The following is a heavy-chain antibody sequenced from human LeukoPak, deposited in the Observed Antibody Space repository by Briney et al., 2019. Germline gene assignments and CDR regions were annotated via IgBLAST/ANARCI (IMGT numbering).Heavy chain of an antibody. J-gene: IGHJ5*02. Sequence: ASVKVSCKASGYTFTGYYMHWVRQAPGQGLEWTGWINPNSGGTNYAQKFQGKVTMTRDTSISTAYMELSRLRSDDTAMYYCARTLVATPSWFDPWGQGTLVTVSS. CDR2: INPNSGGT. CDR1: GYTFTGYY. D-gene: IGHD2-15*01. V-gene: IGHV1-2*02. CDR3: ARTLVATPSWFDP.